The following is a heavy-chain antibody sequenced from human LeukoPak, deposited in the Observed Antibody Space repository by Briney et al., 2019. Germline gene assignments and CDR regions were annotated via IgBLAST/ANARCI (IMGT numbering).Heavy chain of an antibody. CDR3: ARRYRRMSPFDY. CDR2: LYYSGST. Sequence: SETLSLTCTVSGGSISSSSSFWGWIRQPPGKGLEWIGSLYYSGSTYYNPSLKSRVTISVDTSKNQFSLKLSSVTAADTAVYYCARRYRRMSPFDYWGQGTLVTVSS. CDR1: GGSISSSSSF. V-gene: IGHV4-39*01. J-gene: IGHJ4*02. D-gene: IGHD1-1*01.